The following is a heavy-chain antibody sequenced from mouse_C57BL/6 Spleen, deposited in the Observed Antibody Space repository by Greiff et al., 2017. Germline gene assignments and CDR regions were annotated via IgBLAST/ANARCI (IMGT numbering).Heavy chain of an antibody. CDR3: ARGGNTYY. D-gene: IGHD5-2*01. CDR1: GYSITSGYY. V-gene: IGHV3-6*01. J-gene: IGHJ2*01. Sequence: EVQLVESGPGLVKPSQSLSLTCSVTGYSITSGYYWNWIRQFPGNKLEWMGYISYDGSNNYNPSLKNRISITRDTSKNQFFLKLNSVTTEDTATYYCARGGNTYYWGQGTTLTVSS. CDR2: ISYDGSN.